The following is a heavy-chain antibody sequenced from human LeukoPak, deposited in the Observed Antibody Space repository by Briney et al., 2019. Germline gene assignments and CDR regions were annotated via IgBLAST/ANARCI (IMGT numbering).Heavy chain of an antibody. V-gene: IGHV3-7*01. J-gene: IGHJ4*02. CDR1: GFTFSSHW. Sequence: GGSLRLSCVVSGFTFSSHWMSWVRQAPGKGLEWVANIKEDGSEKYYVDSVKGRFTISRDNAKKSLYLQMDSLKAEDTAVYYCATHGYSELRYFDWSTNEWGQGTLVTVSS. D-gene: IGHD3-9*01. CDR3: ATHGYSELRYFDWSTNE. CDR2: IKEDGSEK.